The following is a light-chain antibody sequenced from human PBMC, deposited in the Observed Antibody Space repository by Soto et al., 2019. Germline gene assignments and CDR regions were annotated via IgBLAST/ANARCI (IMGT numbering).Light chain of an antibody. CDR1: QSVSSNY. Sequence: EIVLTQSPATLSLSPGERATLSCRASQSVSSNYLAWYQQKPGQAPRLLIYGASSRAPGIPDRFSGSGSGTDFTLTISRLEPEDFAVYYCQQYGTSPPYTFGQGTKLEIK. J-gene: IGKJ2*01. CDR3: QQYGTSPPYT. CDR2: GAS. V-gene: IGKV3-20*01.